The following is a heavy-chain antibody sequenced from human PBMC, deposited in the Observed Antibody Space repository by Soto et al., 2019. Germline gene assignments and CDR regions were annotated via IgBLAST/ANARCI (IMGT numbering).Heavy chain of an antibody. D-gene: IGHD1-7*01. CDR1: GGTFSSYA. J-gene: IGHJ3*02. CDR3: ARGNLALDI. V-gene: IGHV1-69*12. Sequence: QVQLVQSGAEVKKPGSSVKVSCKASGGTFSSYAISWVXXXXGQGLEWMGGIIPIFGTANYAQKFQGRVTITADESTXXXXXXXXXXXXXDXAVYYCARGNLALDIWGQGTMVTVST. CDR2: IIPIFGTA.